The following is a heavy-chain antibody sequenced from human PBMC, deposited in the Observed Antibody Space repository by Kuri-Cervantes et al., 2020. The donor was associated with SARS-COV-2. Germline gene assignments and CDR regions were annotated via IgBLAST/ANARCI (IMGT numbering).Heavy chain of an antibody. Sequence: ASVKVSCKASGYTFTSYGISWVRQAPGQGLEWMGWISAYNGNTNYAQKLQVRVTMTTDTSTSTAYMELRSLRSDDTAVYYCARDAGYYDSSGYRYYFDYWGQGTLVTVSS. CDR1: GYTFTSYG. CDR3: ARDAGYYDSSGYRYYFDY. V-gene: IGHV1-18*01. J-gene: IGHJ4*02. D-gene: IGHD3-22*01. CDR2: ISAYNGNT.